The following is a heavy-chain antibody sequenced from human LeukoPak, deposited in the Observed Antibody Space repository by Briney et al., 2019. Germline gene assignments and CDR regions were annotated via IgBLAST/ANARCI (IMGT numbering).Heavy chain of an antibody. Sequence: SQTLSLTCAVSGGSISSGGYSWSWIRQPPGQGLEWIGYIYHSGSTYYNPSLKSRVTISVDRSKNQFSLKLSSVTAADTAVYYCAREVPYYFDYWGQGTLVTVSS. CDR1: GGSISSGGYS. D-gene: IGHD2-2*01. CDR3: AREVPYYFDY. CDR2: IYHSGST. V-gene: IGHV4-30-2*01. J-gene: IGHJ4*02.